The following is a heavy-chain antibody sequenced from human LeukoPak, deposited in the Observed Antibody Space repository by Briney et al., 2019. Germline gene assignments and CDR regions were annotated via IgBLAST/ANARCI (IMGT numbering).Heavy chain of an antibody. V-gene: IGHV3-21*01. CDR1: GFTFSSYS. CDR2: ISSSSSYI. Sequence: GGSLRLSCAASGFTFSSYSMNWVRQAPGKGLEWVSSISSSSSYIYYADSVKGRFTISRANAKNPLYLQMNSLRAEDTAVYYCARGYSSSCVDYWGQGTLVTVSS. D-gene: IGHD6-13*01. CDR3: ARGYSSSCVDY. J-gene: IGHJ4*02.